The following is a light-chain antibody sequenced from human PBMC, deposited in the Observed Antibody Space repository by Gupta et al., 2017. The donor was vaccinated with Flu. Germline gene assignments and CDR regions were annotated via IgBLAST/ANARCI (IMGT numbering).Light chain of an antibody. J-gene: IGKJ1*01. CDR2: GAS. CDR3: QQHGNSPS. CDR1: QSINSNH. Sequence: PGTLSLSPGERATLSCRASQSINSNHLAWYQQKPGQAPRLLIYGASKRATDIPDRFSGSGSGTDFTLTSNRLESEDVAVFYCQQHGNSPSFGQGTKVEIK. V-gene: IGKV3-20*01.